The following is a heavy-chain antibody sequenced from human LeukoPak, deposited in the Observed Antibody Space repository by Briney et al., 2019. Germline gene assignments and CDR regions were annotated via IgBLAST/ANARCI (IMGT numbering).Heavy chain of an antibody. D-gene: IGHD3-22*01. CDR2: IYTSGST. CDR3: ARDKNYDSSGLYGMDV. Sequence: SETLSLTCTVSGGSISSYYWSWIRQPAGKGLEWIGRIYTSGSTNYNPSLKSRVTMSVDTSKNQSSLKLSSVTAADTAVYYCARDKNYDSSGLYGMDVWGQGTTVTVSS. V-gene: IGHV4-4*07. J-gene: IGHJ6*02. CDR1: GGSISSYY.